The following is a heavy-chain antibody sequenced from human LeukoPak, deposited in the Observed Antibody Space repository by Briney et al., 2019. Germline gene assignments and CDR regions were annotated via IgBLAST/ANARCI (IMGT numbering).Heavy chain of an antibody. CDR2: MNPNSGNT. V-gene: IGHV1-8*03. CDR1: GYTFTSYD. D-gene: IGHD4-17*01. J-gene: IGHJ5*02. Sequence: ASVKVSRKASGYTFTSYDINWVRQATGQELEWMGWMNPNSGNTGYAQKFQGRVTITRNTSISTAYMELSSLRSEDTAVYYCARGGNVDDYGDQRPYDWFDPWGQGTLVTVSS. CDR3: ARGGNVDDYGDQRPYDWFDP.